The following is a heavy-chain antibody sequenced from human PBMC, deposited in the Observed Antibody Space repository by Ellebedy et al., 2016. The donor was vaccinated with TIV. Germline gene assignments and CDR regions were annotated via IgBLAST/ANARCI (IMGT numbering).Heavy chain of an antibody. D-gene: IGHD5-12*01. J-gene: IGHJ3*02. Sequence: ASVKVSCKVSGYTLTELSMHWVRQAPGKGLEWMGGFDPEDGETIYAQKFQGRVTMTEDTSTDTAYMELSSLRSEDTAVYYCATYIVATMLLDAFDIWGQGTMVTVSS. V-gene: IGHV1-24*01. CDR2: FDPEDGET. CDR3: ATYIVATMLLDAFDI. CDR1: GYTLTELS.